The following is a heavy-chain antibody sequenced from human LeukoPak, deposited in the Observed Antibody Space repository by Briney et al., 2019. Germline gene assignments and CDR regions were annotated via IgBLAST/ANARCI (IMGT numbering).Heavy chain of an antibody. D-gene: IGHD6-13*01. CDR2: INPSGGST. CDR1: GYTFTSYY. J-gene: IGHJ4*02. V-gene: IGHV1-46*01. CDR3: ARDPRIAAAGTSQYFDY. Sequence: ASVKVSCKASGYTFTSYYMHWVRQAPGQGLEWMGIINPSGGSTSYAQKFQGRVTMTRDTSTSTVYIELSSLRSEDTAVYYCARDPRIAAAGTSQYFDYWGQGTLVTVSS.